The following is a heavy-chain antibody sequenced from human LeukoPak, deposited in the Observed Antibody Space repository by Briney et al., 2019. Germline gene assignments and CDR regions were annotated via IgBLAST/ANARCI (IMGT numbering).Heavy chain of an antibody. CDR2: ISAYNGNT. D-gene: IGHD3-10*01. CDR3: ARDLDYGSGSYYNLNWFDP. Sequence: ASVKVSCKVSVYTLTELSMHWVRQAPGKGLEWMGWISAYNGNTNYAQKLQGRVTMTTDTPTSTAYMELRSLRSDDTAVYYCARDLDYGSGSYYNLNWFDPWGQGTLVTVSS. CDR1: VYTLTELS. J-gene: IGHJ5*02. V-gene: IGHV1-18*01.